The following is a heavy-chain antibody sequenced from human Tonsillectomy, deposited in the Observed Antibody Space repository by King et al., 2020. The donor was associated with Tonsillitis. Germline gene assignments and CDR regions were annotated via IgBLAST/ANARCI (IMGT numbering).Heavy chain of an antibody. CDR2: IKTEAHGGTT. Sequence: QLVQSGGGLVKPGESLRLSCAASGFTFNNFFMIWVRQAPGKGLEWVGRIKTEAHGGTTDYATAVKGRFSISRDDSKNTLYLQMNSLNTEDTAVYFCAAGGSELGYYWGQGTLVTVSS. V-gene: IGHV3-15*01. CDR1: GFTFNNFF. CDR3: AAGGSELGYY. D-gene: IGHD3-16*01. J-gene: IGHJ4*02.